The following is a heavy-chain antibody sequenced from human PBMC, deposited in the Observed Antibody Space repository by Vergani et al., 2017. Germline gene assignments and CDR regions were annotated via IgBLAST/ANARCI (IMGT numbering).Heavy chain of an antibody. J-gene: IGHJ4*02. D-gene: IGHD3-10*01. CDR1: GGSITYGAFY. V-gene: IGHV4-39*07. Sequence: QLQLQESGPGLVTPSETLSLTCTVSGGSITYGAFYWGWIRQSPGKGLEWMGYVSFRGDTLYDPSVKGRMTISLNTSSNQFSLYLTSVTAADTAVYYCARSRIYYGAGSPDYWGQGTLVTVSS. CDR2: VSFRGDT. CDR3: ARSRIYYGAGSPDY.